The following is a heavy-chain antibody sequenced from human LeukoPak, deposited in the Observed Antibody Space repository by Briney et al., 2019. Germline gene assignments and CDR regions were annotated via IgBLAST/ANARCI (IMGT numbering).Heavy chain of an antibody. CDR1: GFTFSEYS. CDR2: ISFSSTYI. Sequence: GGSLRLSCAASGFTFSEYSMNWVRQAPGKGLEWVSSISFSSTYIYYRASVKGRFTISRDNAKNSLYLEMNNLRDEDTAVYYCARADCPSSTCYLRRSWFDPWGQGTLVTVSS. CDR3: ARADCPSSTCYLRRSWFDP. D-gene: IGHD2-2*01. V-gene: IGHV3-21*06. J-gene: IGHJ5*02.